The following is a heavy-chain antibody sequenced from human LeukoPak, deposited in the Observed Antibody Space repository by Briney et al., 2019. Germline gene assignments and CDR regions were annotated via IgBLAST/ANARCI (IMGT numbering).Heavy chain of an antibody. CDR2: IRQDGSEI. D-gene: IGHD3-16*01. Sequence: PGGSLRLSCAASGFTFSNYWMSWVRQAPGKGLEWVANIRQDGSEIYYMDSVKGRFTISRDNAKNSLFLQMNSLRAEDTAVYYCARVGNYAREYYFDYWGQGTLVTVSS. CDR3: ARVGNYAREYYFDY. J-gene: IGHJ4*02. V-gene: IGHV3-7*01. CDR1: GFTFSNYW.